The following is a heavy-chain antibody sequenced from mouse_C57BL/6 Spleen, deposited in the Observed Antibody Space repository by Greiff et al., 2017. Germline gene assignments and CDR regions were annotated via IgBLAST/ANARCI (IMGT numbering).Heavy chain of an antibody. CDR3: ARAITTVVADY. Sequence: QVQLKQPGTELVKPGASVKLSCKASGYTFTSYWMHWVKQRPGQGLEWIGNINPSNGGTNYNEKFKSKATLTVDQSSSTAYMQLSSLTSEDSAVYYCARAITTVVADYWGQGTTLTVSS. CDR1: GYTFTSYW. J-gene: IGHJ2*01. V-gene: IGHV1-53*01. CDR2: INPSNGGT. D-gene: IGHD1-1*01.